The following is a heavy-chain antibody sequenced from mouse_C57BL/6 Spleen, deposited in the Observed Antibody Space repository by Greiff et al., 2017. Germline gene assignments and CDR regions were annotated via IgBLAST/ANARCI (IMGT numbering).Heavy chain of an antibody. CDR3: ARWRIGTGFAY. CDR2: IYPSDSET. V-gene: IGHV1-61*01. CDR1: GYTFTSYW. J-gene: IGHJ3*01. D-gene: IGHD3-1*01. Sequence: QVQLQQPGAELVRPGSSVKLSCKASGYTFTSYWMDWVKQRPGQGLEWIGNIYPSDSETHYNQKFKDKATLTVDKSSSTAYMQLSSLTSEDSAVYYCARWRIGTGFAYWGQGTLVTVSA.